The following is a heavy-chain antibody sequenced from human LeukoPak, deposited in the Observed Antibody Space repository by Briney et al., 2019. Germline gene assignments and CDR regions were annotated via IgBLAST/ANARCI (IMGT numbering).Heavy chain of an antibody. Sequence: GRSLRLSCAASGFTFSSYGMHWVRQAPGKGLEWVAVISYDGSNKYYADSVKGRYTISRDNSKNTLYLQMNSLRAEDTAVYYCAKDRVQLWFAVSPDYWGQGTLVTDSS. D-gene: IGHD5-18*01. J-gene: IGHJ4*02. CDR1: GFTFSSYG. V-gene: IGHV3-30*18. CDR3: AKDRVQLWFAVSPDY. CDR2: ISYDGSNK.